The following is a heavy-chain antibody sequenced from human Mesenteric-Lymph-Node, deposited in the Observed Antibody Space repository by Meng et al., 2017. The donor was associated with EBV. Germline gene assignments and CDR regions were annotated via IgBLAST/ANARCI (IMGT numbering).Heavy chain of an antibody. V-gene: IGHV3-23*04. CDR2: VSGSGGST. D-gene: IGHD6-13*01. J-gene: IGHJ5*02. CDR1: EFTFKTYN. CDR3: VKDLAVAGT. Sequence: VNLVGAGGGVDQPANSLRLSCAASEFTFKTYNMNGGRQAQGKGLEGVSHVSGSGGSTYYAYSVKGRFTIYRDNSKNTLYLQMNSLGVGDTAVYYCVKDLAVAGTWGQGTLVTVSS.